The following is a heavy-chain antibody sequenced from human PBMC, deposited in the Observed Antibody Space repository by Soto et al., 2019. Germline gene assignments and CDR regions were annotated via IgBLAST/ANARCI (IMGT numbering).Heavy chain of an antibody. CDR2: ISGSGGTT. V-gene: IGHV3-23*01. CDR1: GFTFSSYA. J-gene: IGHJ4*01. Sequence: QPGGSLRLSCTASGFTFSSYAMSWVRQAPGEGLEWVSTISGSGGTTFYADSVKGRFTISRDNSKNTLFLQMNSLRAEDTAIYYCAKDPYCISTICSLDNWGHGTLVTVSS. D-gene: IGHD2-2*01. CDR3: AKDPYCISTICSLDN.